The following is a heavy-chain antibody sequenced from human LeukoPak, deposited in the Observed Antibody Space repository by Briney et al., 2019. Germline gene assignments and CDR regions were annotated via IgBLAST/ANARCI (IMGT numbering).Heavy chain of an antibody. D-gene: IGHD2-21*02. CDR3: ARAAYCGGDCYSELPDY. Sequence: ASVKVSCKASGYTFTSFGITWVRQAPGQGLEWMGWISAYNGNTNYAQKLQGRVTMTTDTSTSTAYMELRSLRSDDTAVYYCARAAYCGGDCYSELPDYWGQGTLVTVSS. CDR2: ISAYNGNT. J-gene: IGHJ4*02. V-gene: IGHV1-18*01. CDR1: GYTFTSFG.